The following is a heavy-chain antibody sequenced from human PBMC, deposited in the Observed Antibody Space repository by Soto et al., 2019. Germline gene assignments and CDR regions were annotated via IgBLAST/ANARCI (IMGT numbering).Heavy chain of an antibody. Sequence: PSETLSLTCTVSGASIITDNYFWVWIRQSPRRGLELIGSISYSGRTYDNPSLQSRVTISIDASKNQFSLKLTSVTTADTAVYYCARRRASDYGGNHHPYYFDRWGQGALVTVYS. CDR3: ARRRASDYGGNHHPYYFDR. CDR1: GASIITDNYF. CDR2: ISYSGRT. J-gene: IGHJ4*02. V-gene: IGHV4-39*01. D-gene: IGHD4-17*01.